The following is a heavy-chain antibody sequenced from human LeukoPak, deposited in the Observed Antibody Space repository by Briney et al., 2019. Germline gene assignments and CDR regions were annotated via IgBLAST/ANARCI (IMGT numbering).Heavy chain of an antibody. CDR2: IIPTFGTA. D-gene: IGHD4-17*01. Sequence: GASVKVSCKASGGTFSSYAISWVRQAPGQGLEWMGGIIPTFGTANYAQKFQGRVTITADESTSTAYMELSSLRSEDTAVYYCAREVGDYDAPFDYWGQGTLVTVSS. V-gene: IGHV1-69*13. CDR1: GGTFSSYA. CDR3: AREVGDYDAPFDY. J-gene: IGHJ4*02.